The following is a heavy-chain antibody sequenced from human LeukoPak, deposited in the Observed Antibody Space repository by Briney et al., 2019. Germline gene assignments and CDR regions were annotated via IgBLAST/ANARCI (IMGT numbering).Heavy chain of an antibody. J-gene: IGHJ4*02. CDR2: INPSGGST. D-gene: IGHD3-22*01. V-gene: IGHV1-46*01. Sequence: ASVKVSCKASGNTFTSCYMHWVRQAPGQGLEWMGIINPSGGSTSYAQKFQGRVTMTRDTSTSTVYMELSSLRSEDTAVYYCARACGGSGYQPTDIDYWGQGTLVTVSS. CDR3: ARACGGSGYQPTDIDY. CDR1: GNTFTSCY.